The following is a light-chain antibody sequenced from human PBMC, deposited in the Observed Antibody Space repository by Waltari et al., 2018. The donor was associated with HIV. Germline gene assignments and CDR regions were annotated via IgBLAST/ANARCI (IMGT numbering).Light chain of an antibody. CDR2: DTA. V-gene: IGLV7-46*01. J-gene: IGLJ3*02. CDR3: LLSYSGGRPV. CDR1: TGVVTSGHY. Sequence: QAVVTQEPSLTVSPGGTVTLTCGSSTGVVTSGHYPYWFQQNPGQAPRTLIYDTANKHSWTPARFSGSLLGGKAALTLSGAQPEDEAEYYCLLSYSGGRPVFGGGTMLTVL.